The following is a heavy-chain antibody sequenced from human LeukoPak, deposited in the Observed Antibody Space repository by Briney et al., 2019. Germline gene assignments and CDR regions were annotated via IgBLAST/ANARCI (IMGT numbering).Heavy chain of an antibody. Sequence: GGSLRLSCVASGFTLSNFWMYWVRQGPGKGLEWVAVISYDGSNKYYADSVKGRFTISRDNSKNTLYLQMNSLRAEDTAVYYCARPGSKVAYYGMDVWGQGTTVTVSS. CDR1: GFTLSNFW. CDR2: ISYDGSNK. D-gene: IGHD2-15*01. J-gene: IGHJ6*02. V-gene: IGHV3-30*03. CDR3: ARPGSKVAYYGMDV.